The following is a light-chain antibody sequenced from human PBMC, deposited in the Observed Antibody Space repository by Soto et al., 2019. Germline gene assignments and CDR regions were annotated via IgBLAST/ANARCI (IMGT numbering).Light chain of an antibody. V-gene: IGKV3-15*01. CDR3: QHYNHWLWT. CDR2: SAS. CDR1: QSVSTN. Sequence: EIVLTQSPGTLSLSPGERATLSCRASQSVSTNVAWCQHKPGQAPRLLIYSASTRATGIPARFSGSGSGTEFTLTISSLQSEDSAVYYCQHYNHWLWTFGQGTKVDIK. J-gene: IGKJ1*01.